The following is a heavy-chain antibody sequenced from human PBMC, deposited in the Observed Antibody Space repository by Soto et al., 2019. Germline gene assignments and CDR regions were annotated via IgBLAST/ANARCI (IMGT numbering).Heavy chain of an antibody. CDR2: TSVDGRIM. J-gene: IGHJ4*02. D-gene: IGHD6-25*01. CDR1: GFTFSSYP. CDR3: ARGRAAYYFDD. V-gene: IGHV3-64*02. Sequence: GGSRRLSCAASGFTFSSYPIHWVRQAPGRGLERVSSTSVDGRIMYYLGSVKGRFTISRDNSKNTLYLQMGSLRTEDMAVYYCARGRAAYYFDDRGQGALV.